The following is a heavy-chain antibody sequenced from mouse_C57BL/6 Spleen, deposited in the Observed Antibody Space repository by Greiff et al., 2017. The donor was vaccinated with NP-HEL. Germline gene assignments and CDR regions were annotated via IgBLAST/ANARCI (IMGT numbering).Heavy chain of an antibody. CDR1: GYTFTDYE. D-gene: IGHD1-1*01. Sequence: QVQLQESGAELVRPGASVTLSCKASGYTFTDYEMHWVKQTPVHGLEWIGAIDPETGGTAYNQKFKGKAILTADKSSSTAYMELRSLTSEDSAVYYCTRKSVEGFAYWGQGTLVTVSA. CDR2: IDPETGGT. CDR3: TRKSVEGFAY. V-gene: IGHV1-15*01. J-gene: IGHJ3*01.